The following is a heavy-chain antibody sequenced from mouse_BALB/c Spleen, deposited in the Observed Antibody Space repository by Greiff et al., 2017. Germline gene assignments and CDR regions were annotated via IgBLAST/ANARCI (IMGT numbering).Heavy chain of an antibody. J-gene: IGHJ2*01. D-gene: IGHD2-14*01. CDR3: ARSGYDGFDY. CDR2: ISTYYGDA. CDR1: GYTFTDYA. V-gene: IGHV1S137*01. Sequence: VQLQQSGAELVRPGVSVKISCKGSGYTFTDYAMHWVKQSHAKSLEWIGVISTYYGDASYNQKFKGKATMTVDKSSSTAYMELARLTSEDSAIYYCARSGYDGFDYWGQGTTLTVSS.